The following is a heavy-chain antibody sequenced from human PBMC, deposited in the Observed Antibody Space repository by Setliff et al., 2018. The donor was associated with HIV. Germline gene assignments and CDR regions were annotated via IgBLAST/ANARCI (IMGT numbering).Heavy chain of an antibody. Sequence: GASVKVSCKASGYTFTSYGISWVRQAPGQGLEWMGWTSAYNGNTNYAQKLQGRVTMTTDTSTSTAYMELRSLRSDDTAVYYCARDSDIAAAGPSDYWGQGTLVTVSS. CDR2: TSAYNGNT. J-gene: IGHJ4*02. CDR1: GYTFTSYG. CDR3: ARDSDIAAAGPSDY. V-gene: IGHV1-18*01. D-gene: IGHD6-13*01.